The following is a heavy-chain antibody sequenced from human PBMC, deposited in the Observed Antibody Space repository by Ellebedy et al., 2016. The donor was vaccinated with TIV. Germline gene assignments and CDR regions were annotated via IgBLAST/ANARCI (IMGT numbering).Heavy chain of an antibody. CDR3: ARDQDGYSYLIDY. V-gene: IGHV1-69*04. J-gene: IGHJ4*02. CDR2: IIPILGIA. Sequence: AASVKVSCKASGGTFSSYAISWVRQAPGQGLEWMGRIIPILGIANYAQKFQGRVTITADKSTSTAYMELSSLRSEDTAVYYCARDQDGYSYLIDYWGQGTLVTDSS. CDR1: GGTFSSYA. D-gene: IGHD5-18*01.